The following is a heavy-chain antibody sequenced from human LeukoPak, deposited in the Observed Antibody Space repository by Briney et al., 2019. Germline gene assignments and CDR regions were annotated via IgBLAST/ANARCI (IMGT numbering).Heavy chain of an antibody. Sequence: ASVKVSCKASGYTFTSYYMHWVRQAPGQGLEWMGMINPSGGSTSYAQKFQGRVTMTRDTSTSTVYMELSSLRSEDTAVYYCARLPTGDSSGYSYDYWGQGTLVTVSS. D-gene: IGHD3-22*01. CDR1: GYTFTSYY. CDR2: INPSGGST. CDR3: ARLPTGDSSGYSYDY. J-gene: IGHJ4*02. V-gene: IGHV1-46*01.